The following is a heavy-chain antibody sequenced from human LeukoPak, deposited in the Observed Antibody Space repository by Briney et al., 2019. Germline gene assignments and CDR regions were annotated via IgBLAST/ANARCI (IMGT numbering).Heavy chain of an antibody. V-gene: IGHV3-21*01. CDR2: ISSSSSYI. CDR3: ARINGSGSYYNRLYYFDY. D-gene: IGHD3-10*01. J-gene: IGHJ4*02. CDR1: GFTFSSYS. Sequence: KPGGSLRLSCAASGFTFSSYSMNWVRQAPGKGLEWVSSISSSSSYIYYADSVKGRFTISRDNAKNSLYLQMNSLRAEDTAVYYCARINGSGSYYNRLYYFDYWGQGTLVTVSS.